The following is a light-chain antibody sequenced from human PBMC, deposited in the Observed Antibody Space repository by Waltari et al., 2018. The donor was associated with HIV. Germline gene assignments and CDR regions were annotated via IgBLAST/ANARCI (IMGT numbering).Light chain of an antibody. CDR2: WAS. J-gene: IGKJ2*01. CDR3: QQYYSTPYT. CDR1: QSVLYSSNNKNY. Sequence: DIVMTQSPDSLVVSLVERATINCKSSQSVLYSSNNKNYLAWYQQKPGQPPKLLIYWASTRESGVPDRFSGSESGTDFTLTISSLQAEDVAVYYCQQYYSTPYTFGQGTKLEIK. V-gene: IGKV4-1*01.